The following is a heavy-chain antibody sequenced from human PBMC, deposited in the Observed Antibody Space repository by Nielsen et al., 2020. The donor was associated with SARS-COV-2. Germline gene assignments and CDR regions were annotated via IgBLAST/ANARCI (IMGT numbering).Heavy chain of an antibody. D-gene: IGHD1-26*01. CDR2: IKQDGSEK. J-gene: IGHJ4*02. Sequence: VRQPPGKGLEWVANIKQDGSEKYYVDSVKGRFTISRDNAKKSLYLQMNSLRAEDTAVYYCARGDLLLWGQGTLVTVSS. V-gene: IGHV3-7*04. CDR3: ARGDLLL.